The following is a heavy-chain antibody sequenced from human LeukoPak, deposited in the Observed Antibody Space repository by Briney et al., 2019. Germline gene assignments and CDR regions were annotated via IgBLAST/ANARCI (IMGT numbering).Heavy chain of an antibody. D-gene: IGHD6-6*01. CDR3: AREGYSSSSSWFDP. CDR2: IYYSGST. V-gene: IGHV4-59*01. Sequence: SETLSLTCTVSGGSISSYYWSWIRQPPGKGLEWIGYIYYSGSTNYNPSLKSRVTISVDTSKNQFPLKLSSVTAADTAVYYCAREGYSSSSSWFDPWGQGTLVTVSS. CDR1: GGSISSYY. J-gene: IGHJ5*02.